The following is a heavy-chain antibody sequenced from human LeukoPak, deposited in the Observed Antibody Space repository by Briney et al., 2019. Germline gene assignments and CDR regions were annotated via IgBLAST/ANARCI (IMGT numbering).Heavy chain of an antibody. CDR2: IYYSGST. Sequence: SETLSLTCTGSISSSSYYWGWIRQPPGKGLEWIGSIYYSGSTNYNPSLKSRVTISVDTSKNQFSLKLSSVTAADTAVYYCASLRYYYDSSGSRPVDYWGQGTLATVSS. D-gene: IGHD3-22*01. V-gene: IGHV4-39*07. CDR3: ASLRYYYDSSGSRPVDY. J-gene: IGHJ4*02. CDR1: SISSSSYY.